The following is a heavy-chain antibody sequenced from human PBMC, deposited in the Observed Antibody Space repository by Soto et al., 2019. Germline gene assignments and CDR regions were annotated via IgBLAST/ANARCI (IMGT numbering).Heavy chain of an antibody. J-gene: IGHJ6*02. V-gene: IGHV4-39*01. D-gene: IGHD3-9*01. CDR1: GGSISSSSYY. CDR3: VVRYYDILTGLNYYGMDV. Sequence: SETLSLTCTVSGGSISSSSYYWGWIRQPPGKGLEWIGSIYYSGSTYYNPSLKSRVTISVDTSKNQFSLKLSSVTAADTAVYYCVVRYYDILTGLNYYGMDVWGQGTTVTVSS. CDR2: IYYSGST.